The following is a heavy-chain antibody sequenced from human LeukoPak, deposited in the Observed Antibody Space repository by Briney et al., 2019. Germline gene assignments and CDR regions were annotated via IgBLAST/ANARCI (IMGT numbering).Heavy chain of an antibody. J-gene: IGHJ6*02. D-gene: IGHD4-17*01. CDR1: GFTFSSYA. CDR3: AREGGDYSVAYYYYGMDV. CDR2: ISYDGSNK. Sequence: GGSLRLSCAASGFTFSSYAMHWVRQAPGKGLEWVAVISYDGSNKYYADSVKGRFTISRDNSKNTLYLQMNSLRAEDTAVYYCAREGGDYSVAYYYYGMDVWGQGTTVTVSS. V-gene: IGHV3-30*04.